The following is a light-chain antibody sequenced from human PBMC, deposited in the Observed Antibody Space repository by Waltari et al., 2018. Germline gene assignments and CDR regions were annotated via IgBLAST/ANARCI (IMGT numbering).Light chain of an antibody. Sequence: EIVLTQSTATLTVSPGERATLSCRASQSVSSNVAWYQQKPGQAPRLLIYGASTRATGNAARFSGSGSGTEFTLTISSLQSEDFAVYYCQQYNNWPITFGQGTRLEIK. J-gene: IGKJ5*01. V-gene: IGKV3-15*01. CDR3: QQYNNWPIT. CDR2: GAS. CDR1: QSVSSN.